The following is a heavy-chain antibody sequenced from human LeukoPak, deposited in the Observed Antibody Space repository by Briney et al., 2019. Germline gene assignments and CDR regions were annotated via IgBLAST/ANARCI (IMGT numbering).Heavy chain of an antibody. J-gene: IGHJ4*02. CDR2: MNPNSGNT. CDR1: GGTFSSYA. V-gene: IGHV1-8*03. Sequence: ASVKVSCKASGGTFSSYAISWVRQAPGQGLEWMGWMNPNSGNTGYAQKFQGRVTITRNTSISTAYMELSSLRSEDTAVYYCARVPRYYDFWSGYSDYWGQGTLVTVSS. D-gene: IGHD3-3*01. CDR3: ARVPRYYDFWSGYSDY.